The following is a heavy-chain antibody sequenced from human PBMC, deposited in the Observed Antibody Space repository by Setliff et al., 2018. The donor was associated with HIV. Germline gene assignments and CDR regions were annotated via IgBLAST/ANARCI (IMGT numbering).Heavy chain of an antibody. CDR1: GGTFSNYA. CDR3: ARGGSGHYYYYYGMDA. J-gene: IGHJ6*02. D-gene: IGHD2-15*01. CDR2: IIPIFGTA. V-gene: IGHV1-69*05. Sequence: SVKVSCKASGGTFSNYAISWVRQAPGQGLEWMGGIIPIFGTANYAQKFQGRVTITTDESTSTAYMELSSLRSEDTAVYYCARGGSGHYYYYYGMDAWGQGTTVTVSS.